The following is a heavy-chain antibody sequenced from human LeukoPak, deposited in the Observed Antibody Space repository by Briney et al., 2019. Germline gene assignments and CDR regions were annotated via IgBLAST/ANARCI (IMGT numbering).Heavy chain of an antibody. V-gene: IGHV4-34*01. Sequence: SETLSLTCAVYGGSFSGYYWSWIRQPPGKGLEWIGEINHSGSTNYNPSLKSRVTIPVDTSKNQFSLKLSSVTAADTAVYYCARAHYNFWSGYRYTPRVYYFDYWGQGTLVTVSS. CDR2: INHSGST. CDR1: GGSFSGYY. J-gene: IGHJ4*02. CDR3: ARAHYNFWSGYRYTPRVYYFDY. D-gene: IGHD3-3*01.